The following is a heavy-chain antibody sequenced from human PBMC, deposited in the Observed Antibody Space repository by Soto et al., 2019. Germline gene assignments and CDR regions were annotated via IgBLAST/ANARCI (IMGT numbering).Heavy chain of an antibody. CDR1: GGTFSSYT. CDR3: ARYRGDGYERV. J-gene: IGHJ4*02. CDR2: IIPILGIA. Sequence: QVQLVQSGAEVKKPGSSVKVSCKASGGTFSSYTISWVRQAPGQGLEWMGRIIPILGIANYAQKFQGRVTITADKFTSTASMELSSLRSEDTAVYSCARYRGDGYERVWGQGTLVTVSS. V-gene: IGHV1-69*02. D-gene: IGHD5-12*01.